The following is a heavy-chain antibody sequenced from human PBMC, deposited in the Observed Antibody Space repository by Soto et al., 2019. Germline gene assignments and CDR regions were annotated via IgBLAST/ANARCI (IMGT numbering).Heavy chain of an antibody. J-gene: IGHJ4*02. CDR1: GLTLSRHA. CDR2: RNPRGSNT. V-gene: IGHV3-23*01. D-gene: IGHD2-8*01. CDR3: VSWVSAHFDY. Sequence: GGSLRLSCAASGLTLSRHAMTWAPQAPGKVLEWVATRNPRGSNTHYADSGKGRFTISRDNSRHTVDVQMNNLRAEATALYYCVSWVSAHFDYWGQGTLVTVSS.